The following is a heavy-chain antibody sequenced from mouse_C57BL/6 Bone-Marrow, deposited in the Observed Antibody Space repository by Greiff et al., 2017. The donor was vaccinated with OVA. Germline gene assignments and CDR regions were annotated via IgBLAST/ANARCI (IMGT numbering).Heavy chain of an antibody. D-gene: IGHD2-5*01. J-gene: IGHJ3*01. V-gene: IGHV1-85*01. Sequence: QVHVQQSGPELVKPGASVKLSCKASGYTFTSYDINWVKQRPGQGLEWIGWIYPRDGSTKYNEKFKGKATLTVDTSSSTAYMELHSLTSEDSAVYFCSIPAYYSNCPFAYWGQGTLVTVSA. CDR3: SIPAYYSNCPFAY. CDR1: GYTFTSYD. CDR2: IYPRDGST.